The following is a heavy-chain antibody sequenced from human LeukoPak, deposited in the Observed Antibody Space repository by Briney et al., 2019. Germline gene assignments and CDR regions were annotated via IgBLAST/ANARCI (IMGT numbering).Heavy chain of an antibody. Sequence: LQTLSLTCTVPVGSIISGDYYWSWIRQPPVNGLLWIVYIYYSGSTNYNPSLKSRVTISVDRSKNQFSLKLSSVTAADTAVYYCARTFGLRYFDWSTPRDWFDPWGQGSLVTVCS. J-gene: IGHJ5*02. CDR2: IYYSGST. V-gene: IGHV4-30-4*01. CDR3: ARTFGLRYFDWSTPRDWFDP. CDR1: VGSIISGDYY. D-gene: IGHD3-9*01.